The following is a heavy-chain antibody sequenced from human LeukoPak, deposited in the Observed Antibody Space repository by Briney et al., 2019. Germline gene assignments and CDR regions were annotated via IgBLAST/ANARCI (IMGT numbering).Heavy chain of an antibody. CDR1: GYSFTNYW. CDR3: AKGYITYSSGWYYFDY. V-gene: IGHV5-51*01. Sequence: GESLKISCKGSGYSFTNYWIGWVRQMPGKGLECMGIIYPGDSDIRYRPSFEGQVTISADKSISTAYLQWTSLKASDTAMYYCAKGYITYSSGWYYFDYWGQGTLVTVSS. J-gene: IGHJ4*02. D-gene: IGHD6-19*01. CDR2: IYPGDSDI.